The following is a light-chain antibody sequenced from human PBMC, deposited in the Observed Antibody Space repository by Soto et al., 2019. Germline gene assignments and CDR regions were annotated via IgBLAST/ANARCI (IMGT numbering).Light chain of an antibody. Sequence: EIVMTQSPASLSVSPGERATLSCRASQRVSSNLDWYQQKPGQAPRLLIYGASTRATGIPARFSGSGSGTEFTLTISSLQSEDFAVYYCQQYNNWPPMYTFGQGTKLEIK. J-gene: IGKJ2*01. V-gene: IGKV3-15*01. CDR3: QQYNNWPPMYT. CDR2: GAS. CDR1: QRVSSN.